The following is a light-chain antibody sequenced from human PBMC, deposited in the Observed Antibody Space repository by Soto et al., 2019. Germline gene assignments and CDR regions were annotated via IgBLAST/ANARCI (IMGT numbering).Light chain of an antibody. V-gene: IGLV1-44*01. CDR1: SSNVGSDS. CDR3: AAWDDSLNGVV. Sequence: QSVLTQPPSASGTPGQRVTFSCSGSSSNVGSDSVNWYQQLPGTAPKLLIYSNTRRPSGVPDRFSGSKSGTSASLAISGLQSEDEADYYCAAWDDSLNGVVFGGGTKLTVL. J-gene: IGLJ2*01. CDR2: SNT.